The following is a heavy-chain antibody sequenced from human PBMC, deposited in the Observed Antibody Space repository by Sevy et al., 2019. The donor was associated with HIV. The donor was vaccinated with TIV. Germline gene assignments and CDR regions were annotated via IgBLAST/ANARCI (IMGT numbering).Heavy chain of an antibody. CDR1: GYTFTRYA. D-gene: IGHD2-2*01. J-gene: IGHJ4*02. Sequence: ASVKVSCKASGYTFTRYAISWVRQAPGQGLGWMGWISTFNVNTNNAQKFQGRVTMTTDTSTSTAYMELRSLRSDDTAVYYCARDDCSNLSCHGSLLYWGQGTLVTVSS. CDR3: ARDDCSNLSCHGSLLY. V-gene: IGHV1-18*01. CDR2: ISTFNVNT.